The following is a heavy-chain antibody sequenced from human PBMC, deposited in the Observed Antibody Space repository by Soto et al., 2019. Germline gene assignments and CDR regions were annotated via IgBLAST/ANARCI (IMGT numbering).Heavy chain of an antibody. J-gene: IGHJ6*02. Sequence: GGSLRLSCAASGFTFSSYGMHWVRQAPGKGLEWVAVISYDGSNKYYADSVKGRFTISRDNSKNTLYLQMNSLRAEDTAVYYCAKNGQLPYYYYGMDVWGQGTTVTVSS. V-gene: IGHV3-30*18. CDR3: AKNGQLPYYYYGMDV. CDR2: ISYDGSNK. D-gene: IGHD1-7*01. CDR1: GFTFSSYG.